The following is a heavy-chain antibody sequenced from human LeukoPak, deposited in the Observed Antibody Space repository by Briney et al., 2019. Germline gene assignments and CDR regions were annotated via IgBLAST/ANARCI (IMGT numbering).Heavy chain of an antibody. CDR1: GGSFSGYS. J-gene: IGHJ4*02. CDR2: INYNGDT. Sequence: PSETLSLTCAVYGGSFSGYSWSWIRQPPEKGLQWIGEINYNGDTNYNPPLKSQRLTISIDRSLNQFSLKLTSVTAVDTAMYFCARDSVDTYGQPFDSWGQGTQVTVSS. D-gene: IGHD5-18*01. V-gene: IGHV4-34*01. CDR3: ARDSVDTYGQPFDS.